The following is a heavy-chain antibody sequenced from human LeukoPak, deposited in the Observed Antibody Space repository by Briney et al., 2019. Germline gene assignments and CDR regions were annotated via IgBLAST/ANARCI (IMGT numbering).Heavy chain of an antibody. J-gene: IGHJ5*02. Sequence: RASVKVSCKASGGTFSSYTISWVRQAPGQGLEWMGRIIPILGIANYARKFQGRVTITADKSTSTAYMELSSLRSEDTAVYYCARVAGTHPWFDPWGQGTLVTVSS. CDR1: GGTFSSYT. CDR2: IIPILGIA. V-gene: IGHV1-69*02. D-gene: IGHD1-7*01. CDR3: ARVAGTHPWFDP.